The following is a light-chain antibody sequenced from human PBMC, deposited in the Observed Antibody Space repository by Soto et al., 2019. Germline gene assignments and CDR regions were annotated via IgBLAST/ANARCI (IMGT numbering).Light chain of an antibody. V-gene: IGLV4-69*01. CDR3: QTWGTGIWV. CDR2: LNSDGSH. J-gene: IGLJ3*02. CDR1: SGHSSYA. Sequence: HLVLTQSPSASASLGAAVKLTCTLSSGHSSYAIAWHQQQPEKGPRYLMKLNSDGSHSKGDGIPDRFSGSSSGAERYLSISSLQYADEADYCFQTWGTGIWVFGGGTELTVL.